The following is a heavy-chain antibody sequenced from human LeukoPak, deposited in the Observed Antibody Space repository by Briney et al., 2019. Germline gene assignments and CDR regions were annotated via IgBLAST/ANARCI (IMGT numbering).Heavy chain of an antibody. Sequence: ASVKVSCKASGYTFTSYDINWVRQATGQGLEWMGIINPSGGSTSYAQKFQGRVTMTRDMSTSTVYMELSSLRSEDTAVYYCARGPRGSGSYAYWGQGTLVTVSS. D-gene: IGHD3-10*01. CDR1: GYTFTSYD. CDR3: ARGPRGSGSYAY. J-gene: IGHJ4*02. V-gene: IGHV1-46*01. CDR2: INPSGGST.